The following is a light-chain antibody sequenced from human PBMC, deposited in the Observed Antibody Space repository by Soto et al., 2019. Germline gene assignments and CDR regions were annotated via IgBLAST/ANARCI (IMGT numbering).Light chain of an antibody. CDR3: VSYTTSASYV. CDR2: EVS. CDR1: SSDVGGFIF. J-gene: IGLJ1*01. Sequence: QSVLTQPASVSGSPGQSITISCTGTSSDVGGFIFVSWYQQHPGRAPKPMIYEVSNRPSGLSNCFSGSKSGKPASLTISVLQADDDADYYCVSYTTSASYVFGTGTKVTVL. V-gene: IGLV2-14*01.